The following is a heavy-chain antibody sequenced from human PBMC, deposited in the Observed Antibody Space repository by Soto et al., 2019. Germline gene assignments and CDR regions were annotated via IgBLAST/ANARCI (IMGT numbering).Heavy chain of an antibody. CDR1: GFTLSSYD. V-gene: IGHV3-64D*06. D-gene: IGHD2-15*01. CDR2: VSRKGNNI. J-gene: IGHJ4*02. CDR3: VKEKKVVVGGFDY. Sequence: SLRLSCSASGFTLSSYDMHWVRQAPGKGLEYVSGVSRKGNNIYYADSVKGRFTISRDTFKNTLFLQMTSLRAEDTAVFYCVKEKKVVVGGFDYWGQGTLVTVSS.